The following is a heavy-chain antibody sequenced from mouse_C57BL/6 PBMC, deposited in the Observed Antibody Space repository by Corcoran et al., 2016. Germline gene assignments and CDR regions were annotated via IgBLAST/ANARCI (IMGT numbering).Heavy chain of an antibody. J-gene: IGHJ2*01. V-gene: IGHV1-26*01. CDR2: INPNNGGT. Sequence: EVQLQQSGPELVKPGASVKISCKASGYTFTDYYMNWVKQSHGKSLEWIGDINPNNGGTSYNQKFKGKATLTVDKSSSTAYMELRSLTSEDSAVYYCAIYYGSSYVFDYWGQGTTLTVSS. CDR3: AIYYGSSYVFDY. CDR1: GYTFTDYY. D-gene: IGHD1-1*01.